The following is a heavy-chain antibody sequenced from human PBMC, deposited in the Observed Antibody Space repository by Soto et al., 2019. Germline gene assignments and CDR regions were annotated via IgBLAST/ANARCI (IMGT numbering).Heavy chain of an antibody. Sequence: GGSLRLSCAASGFTFSSYSMNWVRQAPGKGLEWVSSISSSSSYIYYADSVKGRFTISRDNAKNSLYLQMNSLRAEDTAVYYCARGAHSRGYYYVDYWGQGTLVTVSS. J-gene: IGHJ4*02. D-gene: IGHD3-22*01. CDR1: GFTFSSYS. CDR2: ISSSSSYI. V-gene: IGHV3-21*01. CDR3: ARGAHSRGYYYVDY.